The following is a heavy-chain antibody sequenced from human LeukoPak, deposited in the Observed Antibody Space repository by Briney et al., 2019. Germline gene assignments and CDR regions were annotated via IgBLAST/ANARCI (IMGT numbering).Heavy chain of an antibody. CDR3: AKVWWELPKPYFDY. Sequence: GGSLRLSCAASGFTFSSYAMSWVRQAPGKGLEWVSAIGGSGGSTYYADSVKGRFTISRDNSKNTLYLQMNSLRAEDTAVYYCAKVWWELPKPYFDYWGQGTLVTVSS. V-gene: IGHV3-23*01. D-gene: IGHD1-26*01. CDR1: GFTFSSYA. CDR2: IGGSGGST. J-gene: IGHJ4*02.